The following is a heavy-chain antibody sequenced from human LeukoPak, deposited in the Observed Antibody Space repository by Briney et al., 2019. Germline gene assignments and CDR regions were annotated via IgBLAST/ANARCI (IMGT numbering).Heavy chain of an antibody. J-gene: IGHJ5*02. CDR1: GFTFSSYA. CDR3: GTGRAPRIPGPWGDSCFDA. V-gene: IGHV3-30*01. D-gene: IGHD1-20*01. Sequence: GRSLRLSCAASGFTFSSYAMHWVRQAPGKGLEWVALISYDGSKKYYADSVKGRFTISRDNSKNTLYLQMNSLRAEDTAVYYCGTGRAPRIPGPWGDSCFDAWGQGTLVTVSS. CDR2: ISYDGSKK.